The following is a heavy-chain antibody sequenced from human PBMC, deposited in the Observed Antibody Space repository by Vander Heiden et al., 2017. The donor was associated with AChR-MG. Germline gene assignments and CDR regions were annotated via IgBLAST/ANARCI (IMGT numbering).Heavy chain of an antibody. CDR3: ARGIGAYGSGSYFDY. D-gene: IGHD3-10*01. V-gene: IGHV3-53*02. CDR1: GFTVSSNY. J-gene: IGHJ4*02. CDR2: IYSGGST. Sequence: EVQLVETGGGLIQPGGSLRLSCAASGFTVSSNYMSWVRQAPGKGLEWVSVIYSGGSTYYADSVKGRFTISRDNSKNTLYLQMNSLRAEDTAVYYCARGIGAYGSGSYFDYWGQGTLVTVSS.